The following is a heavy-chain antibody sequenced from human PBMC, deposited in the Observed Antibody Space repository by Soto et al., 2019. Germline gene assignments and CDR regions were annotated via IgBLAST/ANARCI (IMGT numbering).Heavy chain of an antibody. V-gene: IGHV5-51*01. CDR2: IYPGDSDS. Sequence: XESVKISCKGSGFTFTSYWIAWVRQMPGKGLEWMGIIYPGDSDSSYSPSFQGQVTISADKSINTAYLHWSSLKASDTAIYYCAKHEGYCSTTTCSNFDYWGQGTLVTVSS. CDR1: GFTFTSYW. J-gene: IGHJ4*02. CDR3: AKHEGYCSTTTCSNFDY. D-gene: IGHD2-2*01.